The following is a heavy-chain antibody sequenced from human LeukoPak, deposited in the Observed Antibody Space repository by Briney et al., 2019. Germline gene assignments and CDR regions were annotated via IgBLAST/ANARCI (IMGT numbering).Heavy chain of an antibody. CDR2: INSDGYSI. D-gene: IGHD6-19*01. CDR3: TRAGYSSGFDS. V-gene: IGHV3-74*01. J-gene: IGHJ5*01. CDR1: GFTFSGYW. Sequence: PGRSLRLSCAASGFTFSGYWMHWVRQAPGKGLVWVSRINSDGYSIKYADSVKGRFTISRDNAKHTLYLQMNSLIAEDTAVYFCTRAGYSSGFDSWGRGTLVTVSS.